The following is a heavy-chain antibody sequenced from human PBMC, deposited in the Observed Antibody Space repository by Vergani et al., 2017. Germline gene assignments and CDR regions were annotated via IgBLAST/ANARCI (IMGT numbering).Heavy chain of an antibody. J-gene: IGHJ6*03. D-gene: IGHD2-2*02. CDR3: GGGGYCSSTSCYTIYYYYYYMDV. Sequence: QVQLVQSGAEVKKPGSSVKVSCKASGGTFSSYAISWVRQAPGQGLEWMGGIIPIFGTANYAQKFQGRVTITADESTSTAYMELSSLRSEDTAVYYCGGGGYCSSTSCYTIYYYYYYMDVWGKGTTVTVSS. V-gene: IGHV1-69*01. CDR1: GGTFSSYA. CDR2: IIPIFGTA.